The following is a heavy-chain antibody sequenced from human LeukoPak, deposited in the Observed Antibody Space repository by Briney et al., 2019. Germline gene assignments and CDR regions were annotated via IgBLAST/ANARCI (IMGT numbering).Heavy chain of an antibody. Sequence: GVSLRLSCAASGFTFSSYAMSWVRQAPGKGLVRVSRINDDGSKTTYADSVKGRFTISRDNAKNTLYLQMNSLRAEDTAVYYCAAPGCSSACYYYMDVWGKGTTVTVS. CDR2: INDDGSKT. CDR1: GFTFSSYA. D-gene: IGHD2-2*01. J-gene: IGHJ6*03. CDR3: AAPGCSSACYYYMDV. V-gene: IGHV3-74*03.